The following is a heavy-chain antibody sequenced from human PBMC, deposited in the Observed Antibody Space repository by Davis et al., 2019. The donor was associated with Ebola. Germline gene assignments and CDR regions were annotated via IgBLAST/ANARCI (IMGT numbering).Heavy chain of an antibody. CDR1: GYTFTDYY. CDR3: ARDTVRGYCSSTRCPRLPFDK. CDR2: ISVFNGDT. V-gene: IGHV1-18*04. J-gene: IGHJ4*02. D-gene: IGHD2-2*01. Sequence: ASVKVSCKASGYTFTDYYMQWVRQAPGQGLEWVGWISVFNGDTKYAQSLQGRVTMTTDTSTSTAYMDLRSLRSDDTAVYFCARDTVRGYCSSTRCPRLPFDKWGQGTLVTVSS.